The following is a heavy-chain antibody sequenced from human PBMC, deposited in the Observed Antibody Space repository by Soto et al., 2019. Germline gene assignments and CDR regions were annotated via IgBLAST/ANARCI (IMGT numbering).Heavy chain of an antibody. CDR2: ISSSSSYI. CDR3: ARDTNWDDYDALDI. CDR1: GFAFSGYS. D-gene: IGHD1-20*01. Sequence: GGSLRLSCAASGFAFSGYSMNWVRQAPGKGLEWVSSISSSSSYIYYADSVKGRFTISGDNAKNSLYLQMNSLRAEDTAVYYCARDTNWDDYDALDIWGQGTMVT. J-gene: IGHJ3*02. V-gene: IGHV3-21*01.